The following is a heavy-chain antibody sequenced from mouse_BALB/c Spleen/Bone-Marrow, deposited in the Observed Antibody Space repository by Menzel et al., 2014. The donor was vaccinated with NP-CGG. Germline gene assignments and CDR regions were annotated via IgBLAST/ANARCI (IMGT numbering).Heavy chain of an antibody. J-gene: IGHJ4*01. D-gene: IGHD2-2*01. CDR1: GYTFTDYW. V-gene: IGHV1-69*01. CDR3: ARVDYGYGAMDY. CDR2: IDTSDSYT. Sequence: VQLQQSGAELVMPGASVKMSCKAPGYTFTDYWMHWVKQRPGQGLEWIGAIDTSDSYTSYNQKFKGKATLTVDESSSTAYMQLSSLTSEDSAVYYCARVDYGYGAMDYWGQGTSVTVSS.